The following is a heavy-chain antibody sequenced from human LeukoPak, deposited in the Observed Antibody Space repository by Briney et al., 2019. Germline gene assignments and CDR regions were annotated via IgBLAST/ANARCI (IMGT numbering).Heavy chain of an antibody. J-gene: IGHJ5*02. CDR2: TYYRSTWYN. CDR3: ARETAWFDP. Sequence: SQTLSLTCAISGDSVSSNSVTWNWIRQSPSRGLEWLGRTYYRSTWYNDYAMSVKSRITINPDTSKNQFSLHLNSVTPEDTAVYYCARETAWFDPWGQGTLVTVSS. CDR1: GDSVSSNSVT. D-gene: IGHD1-1*01. V-gene: IGHV6-1*01.